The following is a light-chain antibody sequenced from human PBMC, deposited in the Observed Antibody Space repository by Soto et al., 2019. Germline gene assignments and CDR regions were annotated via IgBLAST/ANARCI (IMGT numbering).Light chain of an antibody. CDR2: ATS. J-gene: IGKJ5*01. CDR1: QSVSTN. V-gene: IGKV3-15*01. Sequence: EIVMTQSPATLSVSPGERATLSCRASQSVSTNLAWYQQKPGQAPRLLIYATSTRATGIPDRFTGSGSGTEFTLTISSLQSQDFAVYHCHQSENKPPLTFAQEPRLEIK. CDR3: HQSENKPPLT.